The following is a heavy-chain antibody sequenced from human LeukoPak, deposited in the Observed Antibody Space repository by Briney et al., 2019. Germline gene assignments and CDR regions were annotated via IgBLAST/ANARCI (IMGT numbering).Heavy chain of an antibody. D-gene: IGHD3-22*01. Sequence: PGRSLRLSCAGSGFTFSSYGMHWVRQAPGKGLEWVAVIWYDGSNKYYADSVKGRFTISRDNSKNTLYLQMNSLRAEDTAVYYCARELSPVVKYYFDDWGQGTLVTVSS. J-gene: IGHJ4*02. V-gene: IGHV3-33*01. CDR2: IWYDGSNK. CDR1: GFTFSSYG. CDR3: ARELSPVVKYYFDD.